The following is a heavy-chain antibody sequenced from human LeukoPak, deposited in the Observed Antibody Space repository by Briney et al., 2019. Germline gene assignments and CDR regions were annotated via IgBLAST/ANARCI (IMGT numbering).Heavy chain of an antibody. CDR1: GGSISSSSYY. Sequence: SETLSLTCTVSGGSISSSSYYWGWIRQPPGKGLEWIGEINHSGSTNYNPSLKSRVTISVDTSKNQFSLKLSSVTAADTAVYYCARGLPYYYDSSGSPWGQGTLVTVSS. CDR3: ARGLPYYYDSSGSP. J-gene: IGHJ5*02. V-gene: IGHV4-39*07. CDR2: INHSGST. D-gene: IGHD3-22*01.